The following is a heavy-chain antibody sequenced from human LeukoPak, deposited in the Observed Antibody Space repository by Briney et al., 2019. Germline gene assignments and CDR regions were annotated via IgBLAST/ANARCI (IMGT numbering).Heavy chain of an antibody. V-gene: IGHV3-23*01. CDR2: MSSVT. CDR1: GFTFSNFA. D-gene: IGHD3-10*01. J-gene: IGHJ4*02. CDR3: AKAFFSGSGGNHKHFDS. Sequence: GGSLRLSCAASGFTFSNFAMSWVRQAPGKGLEWVSAMSSVTYYADSVKGRFTISRDDSKSTLFLQMNSLRAEDSAVYYCAKAFFSGSGGNHKHFDSWGQGTLVTVSS.